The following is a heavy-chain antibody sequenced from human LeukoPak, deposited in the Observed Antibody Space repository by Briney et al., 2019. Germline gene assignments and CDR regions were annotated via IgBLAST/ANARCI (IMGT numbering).Heavy chain of an antibody. CDR2: IYYSGTT. J-gene: IGHJ4*02. Sequence: PSEALSLTCTVSGGSISSGSYYWGWIRQPPGKGLEWIGSIYYSGTTHYESSLKSRVSISIDTSKTQFALKVNSVTVADTAVYYCARILDLVTTKTIDYWGQGSLVIVSS. CDR1: GGSISSGSYY. V-gene: IGHV4-39*06. D-gene: IGHD2-21*02. CDR3: ARILDLVTTKTIDY.